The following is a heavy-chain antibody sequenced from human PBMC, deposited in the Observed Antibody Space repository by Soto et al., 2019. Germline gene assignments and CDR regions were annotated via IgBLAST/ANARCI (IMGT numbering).Heavy chain of an antibody. Sequence: PSETLSLTCTVSGGSVSTGSYYWSWIRRPPXKGLEWIGHIYYSGTTNYNPSLKSRVTMSVDTSKNQFSLTLRSVAAADTAVYYCARDPFIASLGYNFYAMDVWGQGTAVTVSS. D-gene: IGHD6-13*01. CDR2: IYYSGTT. CDR3: ARDPFIASLGYNFYAMDV. J-gene: IGHJ6*02. V-gene: IGHV4-61*01. CDR1: GGSVSTGSYY.